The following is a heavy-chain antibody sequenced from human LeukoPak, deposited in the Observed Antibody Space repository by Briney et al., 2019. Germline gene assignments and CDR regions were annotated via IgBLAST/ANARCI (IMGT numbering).Heavy chain of an antibody. V-gene: IGHV1-18*01. CDR3: AKGGPYFRFDP. J-gene: IGHJ5*02. CDR2: ISAYNGNT. D-gene: IGHD2/OR15-2a*01. CDR1: GYTFTNYI. Sequence: ASVKVSCKASGYTFTNYINSWVRQAPGQGLEWMGWISAYNGNTNYAQKLQGRVTMTTDTSTATAYMELRSLRSDDTAVYYCAKGGPYFRFDPWGQGTLVTVSS.